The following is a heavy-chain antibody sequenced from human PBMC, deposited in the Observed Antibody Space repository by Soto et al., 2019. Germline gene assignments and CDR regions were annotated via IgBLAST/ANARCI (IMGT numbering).Heavy chain of an antibody. CDR2: IYYSGST. J-gene: IGHJ5*02. CDR3: AGEHPLDYGDYLNWFDP. CDR1: GGSISSCGYY. D-gene: IGHD4-17*01. Sequence: QVQLQESGPGLVKPSQTLSLTCTVSGGSISSCGYYWSWIRQHPGKGLEWIGYIYYSGSTYYVPPLQSRVTISVVTSKNQSSLKLTSVNPAVTAVYYCAGEHPLDYGDYLNWFDPWGQGTLVSASS. V-gene: IGHV4-31*03.